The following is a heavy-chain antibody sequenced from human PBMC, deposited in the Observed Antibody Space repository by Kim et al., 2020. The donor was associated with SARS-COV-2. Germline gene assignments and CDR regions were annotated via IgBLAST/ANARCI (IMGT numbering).Heavy chain of an antibody. CDR2: IIPIFGTA. D-gene: IGHD3-3*01. V-gene: IGHV1-69*13. CDR3: ARSLSPLPIFGVVIIQNYYYYGMDV. Sequence: SVKVSCKASGGTFSSYAISWVRQAPGQGLEWMGGIIPIFGTANYAQKFQGRVTITADESTSTAYMELSSLRSEDTAVYYCARSLSPLPIFGVVIIQNYYYYGMDVWGQGTTVTVSS. J-gene: IGHJ6*02. CDR1: GGTFSSYA.